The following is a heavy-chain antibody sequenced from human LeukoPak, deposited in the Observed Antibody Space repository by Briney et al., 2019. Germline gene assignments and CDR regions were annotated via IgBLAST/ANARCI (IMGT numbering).Heavy chain of an antibody. CDR2: ISYDESNK. D-gene: IGHD3-16*01. J-gene: IGHJ5*02. Sequence: GGSLRLSCAASGFTFSNYGMHWVRQAPGKGLEWVAVISYDESNKYYADSVKGRFTISRDNAKNSLYLQMNSLRAEDTALYHCARVDGGGWFDPWGQGTLVTVSS. CDR1: GFTFSNYG. CDR3: ARVDGGGWFDP. V-gene: IGHV3-30*03.